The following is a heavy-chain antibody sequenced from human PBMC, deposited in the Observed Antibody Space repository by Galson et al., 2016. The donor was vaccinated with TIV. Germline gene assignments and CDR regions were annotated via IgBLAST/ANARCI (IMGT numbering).Heavy chain of an antibody. V-gene: IGHV3-23*01. CDR3: AKDGAYDFGFFDL. CDR1: GFTFRIYG. CDR2: MSGRDGKT. D-gene: IGHD5-12*01. Sequence: LRLSCAASGFTFRIYGMSWVRQAPGKGLEWVSGMSGRDGKTYYADSVKGRFTISRDNSKNTLSLRMNSLRAEDTAIYYCAKDGAYDFGFFDLWGRGTLVTVSS. J-gene: IGHJ2*01.